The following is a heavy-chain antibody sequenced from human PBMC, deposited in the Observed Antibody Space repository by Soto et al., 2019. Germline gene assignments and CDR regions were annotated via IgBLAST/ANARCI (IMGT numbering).Heavy chain of an antibody. CDR3: ARDETGDSYYYYYGMEV. J-gene: IGHJ6*02. CDR2: ILPIFGTT. Sequence: QVQLVQSGAEVKKPGSSVKVSCKASGGTFNTYNINWVRQSPGQGLEWMGGILPIFGTTNYAQRFQGRVTITADDSTSTAYMELSSLRSEDTAVYYCARDETGDSYYYYYGMEVWGQGTTVTVTS. D-gene: IGHD7-27*01. CDR1: GGTFNTYN. V-gene: IGHV1-69*01.